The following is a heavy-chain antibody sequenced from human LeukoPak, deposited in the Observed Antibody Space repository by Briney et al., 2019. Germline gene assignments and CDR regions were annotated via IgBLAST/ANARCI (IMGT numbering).Heavy chain of an antibody. D-gene: IGHD3-16*01. CDR2: IIPIFGTA. CDR3: AGNGGLGQRAYYYYMDV. J-gene: IGHJ6*03. V-gene: IGHV1-69*05. CDR1: GGTFSSYA. Sequence: AASVTVSCKASGGTFSSYAISWVRQAPGQGLEWMGGIIPIFGTANYAQKFQGRVTITTDESTSTAYMELSSLRSEDTAVYYCAGNGGLGQRAYYYYMDVWGKGTTVTVSS.